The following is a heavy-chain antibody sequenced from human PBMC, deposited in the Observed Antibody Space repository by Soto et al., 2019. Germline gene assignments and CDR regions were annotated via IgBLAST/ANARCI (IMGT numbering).Heavy chain of an antibody. Sequence: PGGSLRLSCAASGFSFSSYAMHWVRQAPGKGLEWVAIMSYDGSNKYYADSVKGRFTISRDTSKNTLYLQINSLRAEDTAVYYCAIEGSSGYYYGNWFDPWGQGTLVTVSS. CDR3: AIEGSSGYYYGNWFDP. CDR2: MSYDGSNK. J-gene: IGHJ5*02. CDR1: GFSFSSYA. D-gene: IGHD3-22*01. V-gene: IGHV3-30*04.